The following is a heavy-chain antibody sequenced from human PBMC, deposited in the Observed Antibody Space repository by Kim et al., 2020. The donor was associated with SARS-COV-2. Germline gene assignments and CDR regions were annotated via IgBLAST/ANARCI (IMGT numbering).Heavy chain of an antibody. CDR1: GYTFTSYY. J-gene: IGHJ4*02. D-gene: IGHD4-17*01. CDR3: ARDGPATAAGSYFGY. CDR2: INPSGGST. Sequence: ASVKVSCKASGYTFTSYYMHWVRQAPGQGLEWMGIINPSGGSTGYAQKFQGRVTMTRDTSTSTVYMELSSLRSEDTAVYYCARDGPATAAGSYFGYWGQGTLVTVSS. V-gene: IGHV1-46*01.